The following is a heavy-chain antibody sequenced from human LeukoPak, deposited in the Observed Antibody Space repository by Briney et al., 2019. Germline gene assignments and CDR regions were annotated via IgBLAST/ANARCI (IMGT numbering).Heavy chain of an antibody. CDR2: IYYSGST. CDR1: GGSISSYY. V-gene: IGHV4-59*01. J-gene: IGHJ4*02. D-gene: IGHD6-19*01. Sequence: PSETLSLTCTVSGGSISSYYWSWIRQPPGKGLEWIGYIYYSGSTNYNPSLKSRVTISADTSKNQFSLKLSSVTAADTAVYYCARAGGSGSYYYYFDYWGQGTLVTVSS. CDR3: ARAGGSGSYYYYFDY.